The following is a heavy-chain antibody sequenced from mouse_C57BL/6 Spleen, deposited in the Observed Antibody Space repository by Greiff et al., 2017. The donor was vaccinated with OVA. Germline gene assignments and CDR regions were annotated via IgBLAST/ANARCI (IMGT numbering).Heavy chain of an antibody. CDR2: INPSSGYT. V-gene: IGHV1-7*01. D-gene: IGHD2-12*01. CDR1: GYTFNSYW. Sequence: VQLQQSGAELAKPGASVKLSCTASGYTFNSYWMHWVKQRPGQGLEWIGYINPSSGYTKYNQKFKDKATLTADKSSSTAYMQLSSQTYEDSAVYYCASPYYSYYVGYYAMDYWGQGTSVTVSS. J-gene: IGHJ4*01. CDR3: ASPYYSYYVGYYAMDY.